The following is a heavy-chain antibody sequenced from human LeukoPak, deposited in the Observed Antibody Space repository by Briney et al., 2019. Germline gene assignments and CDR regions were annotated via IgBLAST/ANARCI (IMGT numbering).Heavy chain of an antibody. Sequence: SETLSLTCTVSGGSISSYYWSWIRQPPGKGLEWIGYIYYSGSTNYNPSHKSRVTISVDTSKNQFSLKLSSVTAADTAVYYCARIRDGYDYDAFDIWGQGTMVTVSS. CDR2: IYYSGST. J-gene: IGHJ3*02. CDR1: GGSISSYY. V-gene: IGHV4-59*08. D-gene: IGHD5-24*01. CDR3: ARIRDGYDYDAFDI.